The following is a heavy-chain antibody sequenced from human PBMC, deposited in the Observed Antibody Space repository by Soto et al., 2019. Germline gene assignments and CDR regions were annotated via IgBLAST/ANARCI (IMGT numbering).Heavy chain of an antibody. CDR3: ARGNWNYYYGFDV. V-gene: IGHV3-7*01. CDR2: IKPDGSEQ. Sequence: EVRLVESGGGLVQPGGSLRLSCAASEFTFDKYYMTWVRQAPGKGPEWVANIKPDGSEQYYVDSVKGRFTISRDNASNSLYLQMNSLRAEDTAVYFCARGNWNYYYGFDVWGQGTTVTVSS. CDR1: EFTFDKYY. J-gene: IGHJ6*02. D-gene: IGHD1-20*01.